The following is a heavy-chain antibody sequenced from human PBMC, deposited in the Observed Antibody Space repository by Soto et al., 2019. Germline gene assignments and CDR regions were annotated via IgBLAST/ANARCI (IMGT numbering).Heavy chain of an antibody. D-gene: IGHD3-3*01. J-gene: IGHJ6*02. CDR2: ISGSGGST. CDR1: GFTFSSYA. CDR3: AKDRPTRHWSGPRYRMDV. Sequence: PGGSLRLSCAASGFTFSSYAMSWVRQAPGKGLEWVSAISGSGGSTYYADSVKGRFTISRDNSKNTLYLQMNSLRAEDTAVYYCAKDRPTRHWSGPRYRMDVWGQGTKVTVYS. V-gene: IGHV3-23*01.